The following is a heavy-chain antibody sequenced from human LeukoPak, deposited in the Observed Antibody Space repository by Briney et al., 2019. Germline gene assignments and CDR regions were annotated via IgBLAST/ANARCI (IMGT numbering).Heavy chain of an antibody. Sequence: GGSLRLSCATSGFTLTNFAMHWVRQAPGKGLEYVSAMSSDGGTTYYANSVKGRFTMSRDKSKNAVYLQMGSLRPDDTAVYYCARGGSLSAYDSWGKGTLVTVSS. D-gene: IGHD2/OR15-2a*01. CDR1: GFTLTNFA. CDR2: MSSDGGTT. V-gene: IGHV3-64*01. CDR3: ARGGSLSAYDS. J-gene: IGHJ4*02.